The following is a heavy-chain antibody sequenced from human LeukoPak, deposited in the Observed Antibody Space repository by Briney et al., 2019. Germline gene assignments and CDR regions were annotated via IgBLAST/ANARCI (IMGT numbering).Heavy chain of an antibody. D-gene: IGHD4-23*01. J-gene: IGHJ4*02. CDR1: GFTFSSDS. V-gene: IGHV3-21*01. Sequence: SGGSLRPSCAASGFTFSSDSMNSVRQAPGNGLECVSSISSNSRYIYYADSVTDRSTISRANAKNSLYMQMNRLRTAHTAVYYCARERGLRWPIPQDYWGQGTLVTVSS. CDR3: ARERGLRWPIPQDY. CDR2: ISSNSRYI.